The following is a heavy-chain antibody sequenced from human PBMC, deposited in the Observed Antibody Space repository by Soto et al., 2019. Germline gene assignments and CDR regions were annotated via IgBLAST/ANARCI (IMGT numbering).Heavy chain of an antibody. CDR2: ISAYNGNT. CDR1: GYTFTSYG. CDR3: ARDRAAACYGMDV. D-gene: IGHD6-13*01. J-gene: IGHJ6*02. V-gene: IGHV1-18*04. Sequence: QVQLVQSGAEVKKPGASVKVSCKASGYTFTSYGISWVRQAPGQGLEWMGWISAYNGNTNYAQKLQGRVTMTTDTYPSTAYMDLRSMRSDDTAVYYCARDRAAACYGMDVWGQGTTVTVSS.